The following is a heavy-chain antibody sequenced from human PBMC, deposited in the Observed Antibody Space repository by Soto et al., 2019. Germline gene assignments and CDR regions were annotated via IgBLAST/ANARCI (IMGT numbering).Heavy chain of an antibody. CDR2: INAGNWNT. V-gene: IGHV1-3*01. Sequence: ASVKVSCKASGYTFSNFAMHWVRQAPGQRLEWMGWINAGNWNTKYSQKFQGRVTMTTDTSTSSAYMELRSLRSDDTAVYFCARDWRGAEGFDPWAQGTLVTVS. CDR1: GYTFSNFA. D-gene: IGHD3-3*01. J-gene: IGHJ5*02. CDR3: ARDWRGAEGFDP.